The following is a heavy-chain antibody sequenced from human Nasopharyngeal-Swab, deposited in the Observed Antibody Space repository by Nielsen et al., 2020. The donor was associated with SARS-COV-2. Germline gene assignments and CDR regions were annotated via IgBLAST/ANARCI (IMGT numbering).Heavy chain of an antibody. CDR2: ISSSSSYI. J-gene: IGHJ4*02. CDR1: GFTFSSYS. V-gene: IGHV3-21*01. CDR3: ARDNYYGSGTLFDY. Sequence: GESLKISCAASGFTFSSYSMNWVRQAPGKGLEWVSSISSSSSYIYYADSVKGRFTISRDNAKNSLYLQMNSLRAEDTAVYYCARDNYYGSGTLFDYWGQGTLVTASS. D-gene: IGHD3-10*01.